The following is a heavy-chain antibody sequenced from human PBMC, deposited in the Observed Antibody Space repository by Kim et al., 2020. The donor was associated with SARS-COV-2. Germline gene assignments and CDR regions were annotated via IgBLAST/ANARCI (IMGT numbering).Heavy chain of an antibody. J-gene: IGHJ4*02. D-gene: IGHD3-9*01. V-gene: IGHV3-64D*06. CDR1: GFTFSSYA. CDR3: VKGPKMGRLGY. Sequence: GGSLRLSCSASGFTFSSYAMHWVRQAPGKGLEYVSAISSNGGSTYYADSVKGRFTISRDNSKNTLYLQMSSLRAEDTAVYYCVKGPKMGRLGYWGQGTLVTVSS. CDR2: ISSNGGST.